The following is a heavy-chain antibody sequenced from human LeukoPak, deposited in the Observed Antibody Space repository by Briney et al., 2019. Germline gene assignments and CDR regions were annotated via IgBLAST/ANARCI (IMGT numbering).Heavy chain of an antibody. V-gene: IGHV1-2*02. Sequence: GASVKVSCKASGYTLTGYYMHWVRQGPGQGLEWMGWINPNSGDTNYAQRFQGRVTMTRDTSSGTAYMELSRLTSDDTAVYYCARRLYYYDTSASGWFDPWGQGTLVTVSS. CDR3: ARRLYYYDTSASGWFDP. CDR2: INPNSGDT. J-gene: IGHJ5*02. CDR1: GYTLTGYY. D-gene: IGHD3-22*01.